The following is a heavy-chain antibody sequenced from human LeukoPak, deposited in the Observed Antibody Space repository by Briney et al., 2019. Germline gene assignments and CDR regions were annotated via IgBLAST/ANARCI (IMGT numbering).Heavy chain of an antibody. CDR3: ARHVPLGAAAFDY. D-gene: IGHD2-15*01. V-gene: IGHV4-4*09. J-gene: IGHJ4*02. Sequence: SETLSLTCTVSGGSISSYSWSWIRQPPGKGLEWIGYIYTSGSTNYNPSLKSRGTISIDTSKNQFSLKLSSVTAADTAVYYYARHVPLGAAAFDYWGQGTLVTVSS. CDR1: GGSISSYS. CDR2: IYTSGST.